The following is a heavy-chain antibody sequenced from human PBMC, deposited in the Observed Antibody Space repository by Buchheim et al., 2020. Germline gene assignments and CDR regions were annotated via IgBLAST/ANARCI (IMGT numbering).Heavy chain of an antibody. D-gene: IGHD1-26*01. J-gene: IGHJ4*02. CDR2: INQDGTGK. V-gene: IGHV3-7*01. Sequence: EVQLVESGGGLVQPGGSLRLSCAVSGFSLNNHWMTWVRQAPGKGLQWVANINQDGTGKYYVDAVKGRFTISRDGAKNSLYLQMNSLRVEDTAMYYCASWVGRDYWGQGTL. CDR1: GFSLNNHW. CDR3: ASWVGRDY.